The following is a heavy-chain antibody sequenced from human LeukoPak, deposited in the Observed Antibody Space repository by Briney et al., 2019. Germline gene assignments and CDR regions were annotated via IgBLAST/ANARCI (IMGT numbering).Heavy chain of an antibody. Sequence: GGSLRLSCAASGFTFSSYGMHWVRQAPGKGLEWVAFIRYDGSNKYYADSVNGRFTISRDNSKNTLYLQMNSLRAEDTAVYYCAKDLESSGWYLFDYWGQGTLVTVSS. V-gene: IGHV3-30*02. CDR2: IRYDGSNK. D-gene: IGHD6-19*01. CDR1: GFTFSSYG. J-gene: IGHJ4*02. CDR3: AKDLESSGWYLFDY.